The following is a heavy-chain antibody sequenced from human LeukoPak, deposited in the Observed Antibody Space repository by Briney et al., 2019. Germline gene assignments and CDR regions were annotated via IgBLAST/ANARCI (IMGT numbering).Heavy chain of an antibody. CDR3: AKVSGSYPQNWFDP. V-gene: IGHV3-30*18. CDR2: ISYDGSNK. J-gene: IGHJ5*02. D-gene: IGHD1-26*01. Sequence: GGSLRLSCAASGFTFSSYGMHWVRQAPGKGLEWVAVISYDGSNKYYADSVKGRFTISRDNSKNTLCLQMNSLRAEDTAVYYCAKVSGSYPQNWFDPWGQGTLVTVSS. CDR1: GFTFSSYG.